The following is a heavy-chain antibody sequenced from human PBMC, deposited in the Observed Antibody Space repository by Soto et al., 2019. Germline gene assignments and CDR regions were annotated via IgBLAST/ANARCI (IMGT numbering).Heavy chain of an antibody. J-gene: IGHJ5*02. CDR3: VRWSGYSENWFDP. Sequence: PSETLSLTCTVSGGSISSGDYYWSWIRQPPGKGLEWIGYIYYSGSTYYNPSLKSRVTISVDTSKNQFSLKLSSVTAADTAVYYCVRWSGYSENWFDPWGQGTLVTSPQ. D-gene: IGHD3-3*01. V-gene: IGHV4-30-4*01. CDR1: GGSISSGDYY. CDR2: IYYSGST.